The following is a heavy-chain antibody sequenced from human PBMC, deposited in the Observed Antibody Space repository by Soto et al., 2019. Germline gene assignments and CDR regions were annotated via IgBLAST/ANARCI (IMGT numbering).Heavy chain of an antibody. Sequence: QVQLVQSGAEVKKPGASVKVSCKASGYTFTSYGISWVRQAPGQGLEWMGWISGYNGNTKYAQKLQGRVTMTTDTSTITAYMELTSLRSHDTAVYFCARDLGGQLVDYGGHGTLVTVSS. V-gene: IGHV1-18*01. CDR2: ISGYNGNT. CDR3: ARDLGGQLVDY. CDR1: GYTFTSYG. D-gene: IGHD1-26*01. J-gene: IGHJ4*01.